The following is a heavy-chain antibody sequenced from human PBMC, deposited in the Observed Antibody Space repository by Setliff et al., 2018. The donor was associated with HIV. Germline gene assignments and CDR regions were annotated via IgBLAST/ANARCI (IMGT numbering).Heavy chain of an antibody. CDR2: LNPSGGST. CDR1: GYTFINYY. D-gene: IGHD6-13*01. J-gene: IGHJ4*02. V-gene: IGHV1-46*01. CDR3: ARDGEGEAAAGDYFDH. Sequence: ASVKVSCKASGYTFINYYIHWVRQVPGQGLEWMGILNPSGGSTTYALKFQGRVTMTSDTSTSTVYMELSSLRSEDTALYYCARDGEGEAAAGDYFDHWGQGTLVTVSS.